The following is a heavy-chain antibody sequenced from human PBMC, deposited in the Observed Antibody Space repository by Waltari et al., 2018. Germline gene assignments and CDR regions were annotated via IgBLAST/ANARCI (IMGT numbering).Heavy chain of an antibody. CDR3: ARSELTYYFDY. V-gene: IGHV4-31*02. J-gene: IGHJ4*02. D-gene: IGHD1-7*01. Sequence: SSGGYYWSWIRQHPGKGLEWIGYIYYSGSTYYNPSLKSRVTISVDTSKNQFSLKLSSVTAADTAVYYCARSELTYYFDYWGQGTLVTVSS. CDR2: IYYSGST. CDR1: SSGGYY.